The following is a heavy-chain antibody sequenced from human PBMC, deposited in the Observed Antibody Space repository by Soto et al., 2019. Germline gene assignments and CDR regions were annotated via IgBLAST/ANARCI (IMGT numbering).Heavy chain of an antibody. V-gene: IGHV1-3*01. J-gene: IGHJ4*02. CDR3: ARDVAHGIPAY. D-gene: IGHD2-21*01. CDR2: INAGNGNT. CDR1: GYTFTSYA. Sequence: ASVKVSCKAFGYTFTSYAIHWVRQAPGQRLEWMGWINAGNGNTKYSQKFQGRVTITRDTSASTAYMELTSLRSEDTAVYYCARDVAHGIPAYWGQGTLVTVSS.